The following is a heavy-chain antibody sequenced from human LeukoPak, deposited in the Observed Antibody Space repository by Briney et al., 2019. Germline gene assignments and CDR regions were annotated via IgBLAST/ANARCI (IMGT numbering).Heavy chain of an antibody. V-gene: IGHV4-59*08. Sequence: GSLGLSCAASGFTVSNYYMTWVRQPPGKGLEWIGYIYYSGSTYYNPSLKSRVTISVDTSKNQFSLKLTSVSAADTAVYYCARLSGSPHPPFDYWGQGTLVTVSS. CDR2: IYYSGST. CDR1: GFTVSNYY. D-gene: IGHD1-26*01. CDR3: ARLSGSPHPPFDY. J-gene: IGHJ4*02.